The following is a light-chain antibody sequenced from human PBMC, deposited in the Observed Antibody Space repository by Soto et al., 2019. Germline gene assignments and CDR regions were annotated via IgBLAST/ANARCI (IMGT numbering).Light chain of an antibody. CDR2: DAS. J-gene: IGKJ1*01. V-gene: IGKV1-5*01. CDR3: QQYKSFPVT. CDR1: QRTSGW. Sequence: DIQMTQSPSTLSASVGDRVTITCRASQRTSGWLAWYQQKPGKGPKLVIYDASRLESGVPSRFSGSGSGTEFTLTISCLQPDDFASYYCQQYKSFPVTFGQGTKVDI.